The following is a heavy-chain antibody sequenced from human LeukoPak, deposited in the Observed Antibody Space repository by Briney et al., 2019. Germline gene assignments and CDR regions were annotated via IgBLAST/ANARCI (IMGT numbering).Heavy chain of an antibody. V-gene: IGHV3-48*01. Sequence: GGSLRLSCAASGFTFSSYSMNWVRQAPGKGLEWVSYISSGSSTTYYADSVKGRFTISKDNAKNSLFLQMNSLRAEDTAVYYCARDLGAAAGFDYWGQGTLVTVSS. D-gene: IGHD6-13*01. CDR3: ARDLGAAAGFDY. CDR1: GFTFSSYS. CDR2: ISSGSSTT. J-gene: IGHJ4*02.